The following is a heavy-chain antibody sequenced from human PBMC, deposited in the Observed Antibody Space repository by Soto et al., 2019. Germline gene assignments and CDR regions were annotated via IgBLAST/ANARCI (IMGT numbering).Heavy chain of an antibody. D-gene: IGHD3-10*01. CDR1: GLTFSSYW. CDR2: IKQDGSEK. Sequence: EVQLVESGGGLAQPGGSLRLSCAASGLTFSSYWMTWVRQAPGKGLEWVANIKQDGSEKYYVDSVKGRFIISGDNAKNSLYLQMNNLRVEDTAVYYCARGEAIGDDPWGHGTLVTVSS. CDR3: ARGEAIGDDP. V-gene: IGHV3-7*01. J-gene: IGHJ5*02.